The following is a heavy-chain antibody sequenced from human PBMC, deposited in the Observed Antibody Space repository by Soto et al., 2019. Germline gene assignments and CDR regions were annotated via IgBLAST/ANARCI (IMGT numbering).Heavy chain of an antibody. CDR2: INPSGGST. D-gene: IGHD3-22*01. J-gene: IGHJ3*02. CDR3: ARDMGDYYDSSGYYYVGAFDI. Sequence: GASVKVSCKASGYTFTSYYMHWVRQAPGQGLEWMGIINPSGGSTSYAQKFQGRVTMTRDTSTSTVYMELSSLRSEDTAVYYCARDMGDYYDSSGYYYVGAFDIWGQGTMVTVSS. V-gene: IGHV1-46*01. CDR1: GYTFTSYY.